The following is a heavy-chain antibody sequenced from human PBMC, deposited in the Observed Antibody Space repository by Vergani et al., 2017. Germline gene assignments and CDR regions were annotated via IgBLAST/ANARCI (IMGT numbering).Heavy chain of an antibody. V-gene: IGHV3-30*18. CDR2: LSYARSNK. D-gene: IGHD1-26*01. CDR1: GFTFSSYG. J-gene: IGHJ4*02. CDR3: AEDLRGSYYVLESPVAFDY. Sequence: QVQLVESGGVVVQPGRSLRLSCAASGFTFSSYGMRWVRQAPGKGLEWVAVLSYARSNKYYADSMKGRFTISRDNSKNTVQLKKNSLRDEDTAVDYGAEDLRGSYYVLESPVAFDYWGQGTLVSVSS.